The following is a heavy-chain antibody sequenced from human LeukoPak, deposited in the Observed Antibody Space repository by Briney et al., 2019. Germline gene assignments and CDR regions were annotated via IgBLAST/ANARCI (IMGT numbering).Heavy chain of an antibody. D-gene: IGHD1-26*01. CDR2: IYSAGSP. V-gene: IGHV3-53*01. CDR1: GLTVSDSY. CDR3: ARGRSGSPGLFDS. J-gene: IGHJ4*02. Sequence: PGGSLRLPCAASGLTVSDSYMNWVRQAPGKGLEWVSVIYSAGSPYYTDSVKGRFTISRDKSKNTLYLQMNSLRAEDTAVYYCARGRSGSPGLFDSWGQGTLVTVSS.